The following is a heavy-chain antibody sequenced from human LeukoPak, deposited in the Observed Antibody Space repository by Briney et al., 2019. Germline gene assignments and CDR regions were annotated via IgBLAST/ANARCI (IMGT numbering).Heavy chain of an antibody. CDR3: ARDRFDDSSGYYYHYYYYMDV. CDR2: IYYSGST. CDR1: GGSIISSSYY. D-gene: IGHD3-22*01. Sequence: PSETLSLTCTVSGGSIISSSYYWGRIRQPPGKGLEWIGSIYYSGSTSYNPSLKSRVTISVGTSKNQFSLKLSSVTAADTAVYYCARDRFDDSSGYYYHYYYYMDVWGKGTTVTVSS. J-gene: IGHJ6*03. V-gene: IGHV4-39*07.